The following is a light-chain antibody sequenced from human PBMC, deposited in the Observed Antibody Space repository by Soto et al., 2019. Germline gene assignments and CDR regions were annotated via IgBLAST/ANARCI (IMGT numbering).Light chain of an antibody. CDR2: GNV. J-gene: IGLJ1*01. Sequence: QSVLAQPPSVSGAPGQKVTISCTGSSSNIGAGYDLHWYQQLPGTAPKLLLYGNVNRPSGVPDRFSGAKSGTSASLAITGLQAEDEADYYFQSYDSSLSAYVFGTGTKLTVL. CDR1: SSNIGAGYD. CDR3: QSYDSSLSAYV. V-gene: IGLV1-40*01.